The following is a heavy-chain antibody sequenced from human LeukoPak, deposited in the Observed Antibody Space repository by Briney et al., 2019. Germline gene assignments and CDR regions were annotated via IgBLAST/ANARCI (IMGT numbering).Heavy chain of an antibody. D-gene: IGHD3-22*01. J-gene: IGHJ3*02. CDR2: ISTGGTTT. CDR1: GFLFSSYW. Sequence: TGGSLRLSCAASGFLFSSYWMHWVRQPPGKGLVWVSRISTGGTTTTYADSVKGRFTVSRDNAKNTLYLQMNSLRAEDTAVYYCARYDGSGNDAFDIWGQGTMVTVSS. CDR3: ARYDGSGNDAFDI. V-gene: IGHV3-74*01.